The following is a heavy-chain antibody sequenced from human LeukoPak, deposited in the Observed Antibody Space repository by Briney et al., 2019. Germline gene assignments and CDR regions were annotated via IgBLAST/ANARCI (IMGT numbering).Heavy chain of an antibody. J-gene: IGHJ4*02. CDR3: TTEID. CDR2: IKTKTDGGTT. D-gene: IGHD2/OR15-2a*01. Sequence: PGGSLRLSCAASGFILSDYYMSWIRQAPGKGLEWVGRIKTKTDGGTTDYAAPVKGRFTTSRDDSKNTLYLQMNSLKTEDTAVYYCTTEIDWGQGTLVTVSS. V-gene: IGHV3-15*01. CDR1: GFILSDYY.